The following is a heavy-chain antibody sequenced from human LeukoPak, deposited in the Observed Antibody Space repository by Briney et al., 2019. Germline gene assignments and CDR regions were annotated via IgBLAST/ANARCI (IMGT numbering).Heavy chain of an antibody. Sequence: PSETLSLTCAVYGGSFSGYYWSWIRQPPGKGLEWIGEINHSGGTNYNPSLKSRVTISVDTSKNQFSLKLSSVTAADTAVYYCARDRRNYYGSGSYYPPRYYYGMDVWGQGTTVTVSS. D-gene: IGHD3-10*01. CDR3: ARDRRNYYGSGSYYPPRYYYGMDV. CDR1: GGSFSGYY. J-gene: IGHJ6*02. V-gene: IGHV4-34*01. CDR2: INHSGGT.